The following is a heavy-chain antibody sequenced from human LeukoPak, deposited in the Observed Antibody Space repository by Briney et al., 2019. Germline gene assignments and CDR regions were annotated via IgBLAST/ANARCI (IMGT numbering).Heavy chain of an antibody. V-gene: IGHV1-46*01. CDR2: IDPNGGRI. CDR3: ARPAPTGVDAFDI. CDR1: GYTFSTYH. Sequence: ASVKVSCKASGYTFSTYHMHWVRQAPGQGLEWMGTIDPNGGRISYAQKFQGRVTMTGDTSTSTVYMELSSLRLDDTAVYYCARPAPTGVDAFDIWGQGTMVTVSS. D-gene: IGHD3-10*01. J-gene: IGHJ3*02.